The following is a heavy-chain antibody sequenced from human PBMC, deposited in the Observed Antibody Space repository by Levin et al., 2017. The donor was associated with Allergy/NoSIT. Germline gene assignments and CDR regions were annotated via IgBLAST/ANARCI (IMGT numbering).Heavy chain of an antibody. J-gene: IGHJ4*02. CDR3: ARAEVGSEH. Sequence: SQTLSLPCKVSGGSISSGSYYWSWIRQPAAKGLEWIGLIYSSGSANYNPSLKSRVTISVDTSKNQFALKLSSVTAADTAVYYCARAEVGSEHWGQGTLVTVSS. V-gene: IGHV4-61*02. CDR2: IYSSGSA. CDR1: GGSISSGSYY. D-gene: IGHD3-10*01.